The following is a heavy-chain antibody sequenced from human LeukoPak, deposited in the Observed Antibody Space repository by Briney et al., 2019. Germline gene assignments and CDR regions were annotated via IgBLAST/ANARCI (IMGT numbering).Heavy chain of an antibody. Sequence: GGSLRLSCAASGFSFISYAMSWVRQAPGKGLEWVAVISVDGRDLYHADSVKGRFTISRDNSKNTLYLQMTSLRTDDTAVYYCARDKSAAADYYFDFWGQGTLVTVSS. D-gene: IGHD6-25*01. V-gene: IGHV3-30*04. J-gene: IGHJ4*02. CDR2: ISVDGRDL. CDR1: GFSFISYA. CDR3: ARDKSAAADYYFDF.